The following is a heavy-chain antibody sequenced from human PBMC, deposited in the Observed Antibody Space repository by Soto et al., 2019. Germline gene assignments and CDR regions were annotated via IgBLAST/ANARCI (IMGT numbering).Heavy chain of an antibody. J-gene: IGHJ4*02. D-gene: IGHD3-9*01. Sequence: GGSLRLSCAASGFTFSSYGMHWVRQAPGKGLEWVAVISYDGSNKYYADSVKGRFTISRDDSKNTLYLQMKSLRADDTAVYYCAKGRRGLRYYDWNFDYWGQGTLVTVSS. CDR1: GFTFSSYG. CDR2: ISYDGSNK. CDR3: AKGRRGLRYYDWNFDY. V-gene: IGHV3-30*18.